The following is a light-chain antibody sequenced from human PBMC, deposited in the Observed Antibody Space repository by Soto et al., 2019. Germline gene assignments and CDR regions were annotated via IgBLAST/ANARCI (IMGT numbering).Light chain of an antibody. Sequence: DIVLTQSPATLSLSPGERATLSCRASQSVSTYLAWYQQKPGQAPRLFIYDASNRATGIPARFSGSGSGTDFTLTISSLEPEDFAVFYCQVYGPSPPITFGQGTRLEIK. J-gene: IGKJ5*01. CDR3: QVYGPSPPIT. V-gene: IGKV3-11*01. CDR1: QSVSTY. CDR2: DAS.